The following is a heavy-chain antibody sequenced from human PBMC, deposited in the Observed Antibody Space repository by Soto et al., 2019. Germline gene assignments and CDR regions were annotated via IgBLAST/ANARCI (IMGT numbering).Heavy chain of an antibody. CDR1: EITFRSYS. CDR2: ISSSSSYI. J-gene: IGHJ6*02. CDR3: VRGGITIFGVVPHYYSGMDV. V-gene: IGHV3-21*01. D-gene: IGHD3-3*01. Sequence: EVQLVESGEGLVKPGESLRLSCAASEITFRSYSMNWVRQAPGKGLEWVSSISSSSSYIYYADSVKGRFTISRDNAKKSLYLQMNSLRAEDTAVYYCVRGGITIFGVVPHYYSGMDVWGQGTTVTVSS.